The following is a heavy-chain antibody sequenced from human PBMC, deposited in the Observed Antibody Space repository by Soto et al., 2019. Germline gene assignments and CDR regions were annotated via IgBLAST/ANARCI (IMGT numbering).Heavy chain of an antibody. Sequence: GGSLRLSCAASGFTFSSYAMHWVRQAPGKGLEWVAVISYDGSNKYYADSVKGRFTISRDNSKNTLYLQMNSLRAEDTAVYYCARGGDFWSGFSPFDYWGQGTLVTVSS. D-gene: IGHD3-3*01. CDR2: ISYDGSNK. J-gene: IGHJ4*02. CDR3: ARGGDFWSGFSPFDY. V-gene: IGHV3-30-3*01. CDR1: GFTFSSYA.